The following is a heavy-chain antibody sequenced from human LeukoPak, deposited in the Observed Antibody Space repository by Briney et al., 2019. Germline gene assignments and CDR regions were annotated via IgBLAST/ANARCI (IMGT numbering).Heavy chain of an antibody. D-gene: IGHD3-22*01. V-gene: IGHV3-30*18. CDR1: GFTFSSYG. Sequence: TGGSLRLSCAASGFTFSSYGMHWVRQAPGKGLEWVAVISYDGSNKYYADSVKGRFIISRDNSKNTLYLQMNSLRAEDTAVYYCAKTPAYDSSGYYYLDYWGQGTLVTVSS. CDR2: ISYDGSNK. CDR3: AKTPAYDSSGYYYLDY. J-gene: IGHJ4*02.